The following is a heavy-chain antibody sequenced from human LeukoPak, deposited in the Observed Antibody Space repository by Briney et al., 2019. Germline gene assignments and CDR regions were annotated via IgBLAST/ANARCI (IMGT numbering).Heavy chain of an antibody. CDR2: IGAAGSTI. V-gene: IGHV3-48*01. CDR3: ARDSSTYAGPPDY. Sequence: GGSLRLSCAASGFTFSSYSMNWVRQAPGKGLEWVSYIGAAGSTIYYADSVKGRFTISRDNAKNSLFLQMNSLRAEDTAVYYCARDSSTYAGPPDYWGQGTLVTVSS. D-gene: IGHD2-2*01. CDR1: GFTFSSYS. J-gene: IGHJ4*02.